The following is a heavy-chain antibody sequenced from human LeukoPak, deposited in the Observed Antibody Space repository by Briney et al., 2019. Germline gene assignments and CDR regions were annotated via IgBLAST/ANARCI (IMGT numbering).Heavy chain of an antibody. D-gene: IGHD1-26*01. J-gene: IGHJ4*02. V-gene: IGHV3-66*01. Sequence: PGGSLRLFCAASGFTVSSNYMSWVRQAPGKGLEWVSVIYRGGSTYYADSVKGIFTISRDNSKNTLYLQMNNLRAEDTAVYYCAMATWVGGLDYWGQGTLVTVSS. CDR1: GFTVSSNY. CDR3: AMATWVGGLDY. CDR2: IYRGGST.